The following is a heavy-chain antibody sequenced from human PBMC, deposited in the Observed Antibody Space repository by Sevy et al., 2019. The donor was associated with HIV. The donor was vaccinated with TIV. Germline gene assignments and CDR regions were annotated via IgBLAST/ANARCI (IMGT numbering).Heavy chain of an antibody. CDR3: AKGSRATASAFDI. D-gene: IGHD2-21*02. J-gene: IGHJ3*02. Sequence: GGSLRLSCAASGFTFSNYGMHWVRQAPGKGLEWVAVVSYDGSHKYYADSVRGRFTSSRDNSKNIVYLQMSSLRAEDKAGYYCAKGSRATASAFDIWGQGTVVTVSS. V-gene: IGHV3-30*18. CDR2: VSYDGSHK. CDR1: GFTFSNYG.